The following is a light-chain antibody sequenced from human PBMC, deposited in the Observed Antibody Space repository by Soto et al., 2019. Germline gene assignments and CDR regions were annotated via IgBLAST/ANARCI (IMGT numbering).Light chain of an antibody. J-gene: IGKJ1*01. CDR2: GAS. CDR1: QSIATYS. V-gene: IGKV3-20*01. CDR3: HYGNSLPWT. Sequence: EIFLTQSPGTLSLSPWERATLSWRASQSIATYSLAWYQQKPGQAPRLLICGASSRATGIPDRFSGSGSGTDFTLTISRLEPEDFAVYYCHYGNSLPWTFGQGTKVDIK.